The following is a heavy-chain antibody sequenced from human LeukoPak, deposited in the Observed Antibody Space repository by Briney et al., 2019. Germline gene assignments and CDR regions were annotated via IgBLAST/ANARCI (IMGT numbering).Heavy chain of an antibody. CDR3: AKAMGYYNNSGSDY. D-gene: IGHD3-22*01. CDR2: ISGSGGST. CDR1: GFTFSSYA. J-gene: IGHJ4*02. Sequence: PGGSLRLSCAASGFTFSSYAMSWVRQAPRRGVEWVSGISGSGGSTQYADSVKGRFTISRDSSKNTLYLQMNSLRAEDTAVYYCAKAMGYYNNSGSDYWGQGTLVTVSS. V-gene: IGHV3-23*01.